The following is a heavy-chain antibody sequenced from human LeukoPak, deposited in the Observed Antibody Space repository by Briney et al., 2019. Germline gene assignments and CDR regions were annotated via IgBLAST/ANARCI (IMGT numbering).Heavy chain of an antibody. V-gene: IGHV6-1*01. CDR3: ARDRWSYYFDY. D-gene: IGHD6-13*01. J-gene: IGHJ4*02. CDR2: TYYRSRWYN. CDR1: WVKLSSNRAA. Sequence: SQTPSVTCAISWVKLSSNRAALNWIRQSPSRGLEWLGRTYYRSRWYNDYAVSVKSRIAIDPDTSKNQFSLQLNSVTPEDTAVYYCARDRWSYYFDYWGQGALVTVSS.